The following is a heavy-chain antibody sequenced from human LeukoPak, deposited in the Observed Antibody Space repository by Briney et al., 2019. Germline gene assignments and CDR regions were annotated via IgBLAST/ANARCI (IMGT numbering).Heavy chain of an antibody. CDR3: AKNAAAADPNYYYYGMDV. D-gene: IGHD6-13*01. CDR1: GSTFSSYG. J-gene: IGHJ6*04. V-gene: IGHV3-30*18. Sequence: GGSLRLSCAASGSTFSSYGMHWVRQAPGKGLEWVAVISYDGSNKYYADSVKGRFTISRDNSKNTLYLQMNSLRAEDTAVYYCAKNAAAADPNYYYYGMDVWGKGTTVTVSS. CDR2: ISYDGSNK.